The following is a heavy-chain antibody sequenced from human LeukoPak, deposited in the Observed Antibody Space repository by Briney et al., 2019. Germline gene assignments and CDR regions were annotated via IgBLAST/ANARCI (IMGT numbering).Heavy chain of an antibody. Sequence: SQTLSLTCAISGDSFSSNSAAWNWIRQSPSRGLEWLGRTYYRSKLYNDYAVSVKSRIPINPDTSKNQFSLQPNSVTPEDTAVYYCARAQAVRNWFDPWGQGTLVTVSS. CDR2: TYYRSKLYN. J-gene: IGHJ5*02. CDR3: ARAQAVRNWFDP. V-gene: IGHV6-1*01. D-gene: IGHD6-19*01. CDR1: GDSFSSNSAA.